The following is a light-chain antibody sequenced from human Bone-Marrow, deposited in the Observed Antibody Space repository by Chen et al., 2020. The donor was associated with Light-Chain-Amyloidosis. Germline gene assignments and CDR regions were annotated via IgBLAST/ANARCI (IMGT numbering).Light chain of an antibody. J-gene: IGLJ3*02. V-gene: IGLV6-57*01. CDR2: EDD. CDR3: QSYQGSSQVV. CDR1: SVSIATNY. Sequence: FMMTHTHSLSQSPRKTALISSTRSSVSIATNYVQWYQQRPGSSPTTVIYEDDQRPSGVPDRFSGSIDRSSNSASLTISGLKTEDEADYYCQSYQGSSQVVFGGGTKLTVL.